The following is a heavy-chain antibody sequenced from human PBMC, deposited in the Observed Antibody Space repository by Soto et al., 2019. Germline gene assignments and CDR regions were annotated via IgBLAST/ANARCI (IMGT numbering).Heavy chain of an antibody. CDR3: ARDRTDCSGGSCPNWFDP. CDR1: GYTFTGYY. D-gene: IGHD2-15*01. V-gene: IGHV1-2*04. J-gene: IGHJ5*02. Sequence: ASVKVSCKASGYTFTGYYMHWVRQAPGQGLEWMGWINPNSGGTNYAQKFQGWVTMTRDTSISTAYMELSRLRSDDTAVYYCARDRTDCSGGSCPNWFDPWGQGTLVTVSS. CDR2: INPNSGGT.